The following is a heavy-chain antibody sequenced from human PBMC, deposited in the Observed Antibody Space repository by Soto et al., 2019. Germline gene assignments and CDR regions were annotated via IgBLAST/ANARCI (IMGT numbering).Heavy chain of an antibody. D-gene: IGHD1-26*01. Sequence: QVQLVQSGAEVKKPGSSVKISGTASGDTFNDRTLTCVRRAPGQGLEWMGRVIPLLDASNYAEKFQDRVTITADKTTNTAYMELSGLKSEDSAIYYCASGKTQMTQDRMGFYYYMDVWGKGTTVTVSS. CDR3: ASGKTQMTQDRMGFYYYMDV. J-gene: IGHJ6*03. CDR1: GDTFNDRT. CDR2: VIPLLDAS. V-gene: IGHV1-69*08.